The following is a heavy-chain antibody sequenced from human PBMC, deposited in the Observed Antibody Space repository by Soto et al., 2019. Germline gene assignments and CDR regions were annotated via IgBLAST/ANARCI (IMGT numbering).Heavy chain of an antibody. V-gene: IGHV4-39*01. J-gene: IGHJ4*02. CDR3: ARWDYYDSSGSTKGDY. Sequence: SETLSLTCTVSGGSISSSSYYWGWIRQPPGKGLEWIGSIYYSGSTYYNPSLKSRVTISVDTSKNQFSLKLSSVTAADTAVYYCARWDYYDSSGSTKGDYWGQGTLVTVSS. CDR1: GGSISSSSYY. D-gene: IGHD3-22*01. CDR2: IYYSGST.